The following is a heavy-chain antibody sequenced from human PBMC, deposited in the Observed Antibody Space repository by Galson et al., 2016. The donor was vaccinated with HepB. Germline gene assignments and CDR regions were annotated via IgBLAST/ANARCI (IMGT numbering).Heavy chain of an antibody. Sequence: SLRLSCAASGFSIRNHWMSWVRQAPGKGLEWVANINQDGSVEKYADSVRGRFTVFKDNAKNSVYLQLHSLSAADTAMFYCARIAADGSTFDYWGQGTLVTVSS. D-gene: IGHD6-13*01. CDR3: ARIAADGSTFDY. V-gene: IGHV3-7*03. CDR2: INQDGSVE. J-gene: IGHJ4*02. CDR1: GFSIRNHW.